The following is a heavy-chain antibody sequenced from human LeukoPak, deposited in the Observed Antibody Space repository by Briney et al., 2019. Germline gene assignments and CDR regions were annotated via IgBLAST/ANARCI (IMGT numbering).Heavy chain of an antibody. CDR1: GDSVNSGSYY. Sequence: KPSGTLSLTCTVSGDSVNSGSYYLSWIRQPPGKGLDWIAYMSPSGTTNYNPSLKSRVTTSVDTSRTQFSLRLSSVTAADTAVYYCARGQDDRSGTFDYWGQGTLVTVSS. D-gene: IGHD3-22*01. V-gene: IGHV4-61*01. CDR2: MSPSGTT. J-gene: IGHJ4*02. CDR3: ARGQDDRSGTFDY.